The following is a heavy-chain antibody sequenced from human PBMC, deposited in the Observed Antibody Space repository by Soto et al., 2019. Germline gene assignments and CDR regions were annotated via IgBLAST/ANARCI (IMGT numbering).Heavy chain of an antibody. J-gene: IGHJ6*02. V-gene: IGHV1-69*01. CDR2: IIPIFGTA. CDR1: GGTFSSYA. CDR3: ARGITIFGAWGKPYGMDV. D-gene: IGHD3-3*01. Sequence: QVQLVQSGAEVKKPGSSVKVSCKASGGTFSSYAISWVRQAPGQGLEWMGGIIPIFGTANYAQKFQGRVTITADESTSTAYMELSSLRSEDTAVYYCARGITIFGAWGKPYGMDVWGQGTTATVSS.